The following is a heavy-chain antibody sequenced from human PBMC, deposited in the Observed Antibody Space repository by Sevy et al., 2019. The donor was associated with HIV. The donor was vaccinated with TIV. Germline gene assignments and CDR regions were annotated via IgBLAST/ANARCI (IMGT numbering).Heavy chain of an antibody. CDR1: GGSFSGYY. J-gene: IGHJ2*01. Sequence: SETLSLTCAVYGGSFSGYYWSWIRQPPGKGLEWIGEINHSGSTNYIPSLKSRVTISVDTSKNQFSLKLSSVTAADTAVYYCARRGPYDFWSGYYYSYFDLWGRGTLVTVSS. V-gene: IGHV4-34*01. D-gene: IGHD3-3*01. CDR3: ARRGPYDFWSGYYYSYFDL. CDR2: INHSGST.